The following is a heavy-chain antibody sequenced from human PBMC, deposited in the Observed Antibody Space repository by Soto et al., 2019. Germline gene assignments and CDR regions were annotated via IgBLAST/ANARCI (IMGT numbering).Heavy chain of an antibody. CDR2: ISSSSSYI. CDR3: ARDRSSGWYASSYY. V-gene: IGHV3-21*01. CDR1: GFTFSSYS. J-gene: IGHJ4*02. D-gene: IGHD6-19*01. Sequence: EVQLVESGGGLVKPGGSLRLSCAASGFTFSSYSMNWVRQAPGKGLEWVSSISSSSSYIYYADSVKGRFTISRDNAKNSLYLQMNSLRADETAVYYCARDRSSGWYASSYYWGQGTLVTVSS.